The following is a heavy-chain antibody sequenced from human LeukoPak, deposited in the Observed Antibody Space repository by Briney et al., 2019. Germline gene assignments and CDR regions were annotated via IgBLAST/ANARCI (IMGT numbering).Heavy chain of an antibody. Sequence: GSLPLSCAASGFTVSSNFMNWVRQAPGKGLEWVSDYAESAKARFTISRDNSKNTLYLQMNSLRAEDTAVYYCARDLLGGGTFDIWGQG. CDR1: GFTVSSNF. CDR3: ARDLLGGGTFDI. V-gene: IGHV3-53*01. J-gene: IGHJ3*02. D-gene: IGHD3-16*01.